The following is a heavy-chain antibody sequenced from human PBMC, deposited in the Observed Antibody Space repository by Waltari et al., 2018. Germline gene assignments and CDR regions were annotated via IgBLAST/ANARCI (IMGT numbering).Heavy chain of an antibody. CDR1: RYTLTGDA. J-gene: IGHJ4*02. CDR2: INPKNGDT. D-gene: IGHD3-22*01. V-gene: IGHV1-2*06. CDR3: LRDSSGSHFDY. Sequence: LVQSGAEVKKTGAPVQAPCQASRYTLTGDARLWVRQAPGQGLEWMGRINPKNGDTHYAQNFQGRVALTTDTSTNTAFMELQRLRSDDTAVYYCLRDSSGSHFDYWGQGTLVTVSS.